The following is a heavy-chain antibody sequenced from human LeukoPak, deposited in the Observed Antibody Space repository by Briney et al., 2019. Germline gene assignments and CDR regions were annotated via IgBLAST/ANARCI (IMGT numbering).Heavy chain of an antibody. D-gene: IGHD6-19*01. Sequence: GGSLRLSCAASGFTFSSYAMHWVRQAPGKGLEWVAVISYDGSNKYYADSVEGRFTISRDNSKNTLYLQMNSLGAEDTAVYYCARENSSGWYNYGMDVWGKGTTVTVSS. CDR2: ISYDGSNK. CDR3: ARENSSGWYNYGMDV. J-gene: IGHJ6*04. CDR1: GFTFSSYA. V-gene: IGHV3-30*04.